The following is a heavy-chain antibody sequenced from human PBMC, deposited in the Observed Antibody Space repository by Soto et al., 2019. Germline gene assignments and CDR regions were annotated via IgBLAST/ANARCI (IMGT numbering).Heavy chain of an antibody. CDR3: ARDPKTSGGQHWAFNYFDS. V-gene: IGHV3-30-3*01. Sequence: WVRQAPGKGPEWVALISYDGTNKFYADSVKGRFTISRDNSTSTLYLQVDSLRPEDAAVYYCARDPKTSGGQHWAFNYFDSWGQGTLVTVSS. D-gene: IGHD7-27*01. J-gene: IGHJ4*02. CDR2: ISYDGTNK.